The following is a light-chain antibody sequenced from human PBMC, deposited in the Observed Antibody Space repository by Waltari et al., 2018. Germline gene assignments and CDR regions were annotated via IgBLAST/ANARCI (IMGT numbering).Light chain of an antibody. CDR2: WAS. CDR3: QQYYSTPYT. J-gene: IGKJ2*01. Sequence: DIVMTQSPDSLAVSLGERATINCKSSQSVLYSSNNKNYLAWYQQKPGQPPKRLLYWASTRESGVPYRFSGSGSGTDFTLTISSLQAEDLAVYYCQQYYSTPYTFGQGTKLEIK. CDR1: QSVLYSSNNKNY. V-gene: IGKV4-1*01.